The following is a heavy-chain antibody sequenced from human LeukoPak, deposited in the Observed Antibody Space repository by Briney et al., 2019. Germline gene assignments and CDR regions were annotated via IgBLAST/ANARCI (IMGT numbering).Heavy chain of an antibody. CDR2: ISNSGDDV. D-gene: IGHD3-10*01. CDR3: AKDKGIGGAFHI. J-gene: IGHJ3*02. V-gene: IGHV3-11*04. CDR1: GFSFSDFY. Sequence: GALRLSCAASGFSFSDFYISWIRQAPGKGLEWLAYISNSGDDVYYGDSVKGRSTIPRDNAKKSVYLQMNSLRDEDTAVYYCAKDKGIGGAFHIWGQGTMVTVSS.